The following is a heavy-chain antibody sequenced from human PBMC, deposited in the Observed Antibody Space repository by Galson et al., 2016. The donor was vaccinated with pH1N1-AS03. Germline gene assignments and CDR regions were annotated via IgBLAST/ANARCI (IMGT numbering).Heavy chain of an antibody. CDR1: GYSFVSYW. CDR2: IYSGVSADT. CDR3: ARTSGYSSHWALDT. V-gene: IGHV5-51*01. J-gene: IGHJ3*02. Sequence: QSGAEVKKPGESLKISCKGSGYSFVSYWIGWVRQMPGKGLEWMGVIYSGVSADTRYSPSFQGQVTISADKSISTAYLQWSSLKASDSAIYYCARTSGYSSHWALDTWGQGTMVTVSS. D-gene: IGHD5-18*01.